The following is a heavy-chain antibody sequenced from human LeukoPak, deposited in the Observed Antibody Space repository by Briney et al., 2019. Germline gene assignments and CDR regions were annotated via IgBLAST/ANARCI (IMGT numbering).Heavy chain of an antibody. V-gene: IGHV3-74*01. CDR2: INDDGSST. D-gene: IGHD4/OR15-4a*01. Sequence: GGSLRLSCAASGFTFGGNWMHWVRQAPGKGLIWVSRINDDGSSTSYADSVKGRFTISRDNAKNTMYLQMNNLRDEDTAVYYCARAYSANYRLDYWGQGTQVTVSS. CDR3: ARAYSANYRLDY. J-gene: IGHJ4*02. CDR1: GFTFGGNW.